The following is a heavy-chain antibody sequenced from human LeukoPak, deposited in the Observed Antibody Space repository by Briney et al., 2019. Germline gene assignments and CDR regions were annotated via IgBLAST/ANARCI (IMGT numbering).Heavy chain of an antibody. J-gene: IGHJ5*02. CDR3: ATEQGLRVGARINWFDP. CDR2: FDPEDGET. CDR1: GYTLTELS. V-gene: IGHV1-24*01. D-gene: IGHD1-26*01. Sequence: ASVKVSCKVSGYTLTELSMHWVRQAPGKGLEWMGGFDPEDGETIYAQKFQGRVTMTEDTSTDTAYMERSSLRSEDTAVYYCATEQGLRVGARINWFDPWGQGTLVTVSS.